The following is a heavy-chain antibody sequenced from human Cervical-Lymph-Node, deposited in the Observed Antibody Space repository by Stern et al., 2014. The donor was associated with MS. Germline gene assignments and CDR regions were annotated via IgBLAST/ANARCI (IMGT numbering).Heavy chain of an antibody. CDR2: INAYNGNT. CDR1: GYTFAGYG. V-gene: IGHV1-18*01. Sequence: QVQLVQSGGEVKKPGASVKVSCKASGYTFAGYGITWVRQAPVQGLEWMGWINAYNGNTNYAQKLQDRVTMTTDTPTSIAYLELKGLRSDDTAVYYCARSYGSGIYGMDVWGQGTTVIVSS. CDR3: ARSYGSGIYGMDV. J-gene: IGHJ6*02. D-gene: IGHD3-10*01.